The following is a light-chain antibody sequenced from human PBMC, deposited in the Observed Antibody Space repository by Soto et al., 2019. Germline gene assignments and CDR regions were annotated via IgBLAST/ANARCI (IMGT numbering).Light chain of an antibody. Sequence: QSVLTQPPSASGSPGQSVTISCTGTKNDIGVYDFVSWYTHHPGKAPRLIIYEVVQRPSGVPDRFSGSKSGNTASLTVSGLQAADEADYFCKSYAGSNTYVFGSGTKLTVL. CDR1: KNDIGVYDF. V-gene: IGLV2-8*01. J-gene: IGLJ1*01. CDR3: KSYAGSNTYV. CDR2: EVV.